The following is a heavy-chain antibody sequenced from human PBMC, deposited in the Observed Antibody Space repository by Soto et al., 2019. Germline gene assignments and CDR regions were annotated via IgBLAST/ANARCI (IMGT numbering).Heavy chain of an antibody. J-gene: IGHJ4*02. CDR2: IYYSGST. CDR3: ARHRPGSGGSCYDY. D-gene: IGHD2-15*01. Sequence: SETLSLTCAGSGGSISSYYWSWIRQPPGKGLEWIGYIYYSGSTNYNPSLKNRVTISVDTSKNQFSLKLSSVTAADTAVYYCARHRPGSGGSCYDYWGQGTLVTVSS. CDR1: GGSISSYY. V-gene: IGHV4-59*08.